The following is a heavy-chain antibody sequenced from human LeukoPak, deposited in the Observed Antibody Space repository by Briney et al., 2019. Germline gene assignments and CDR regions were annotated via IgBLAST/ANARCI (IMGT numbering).Heavy chain of an antibody. Sequence: GESLQISFKGSGYSFTNYWISWVRQMPGKGLEWMGRIDPSDSYTKYSPSFEGHVTISVDKSISTAFLQWNSLKASDSAMYYCATGAAKVTTDFANYWGQGTQVAVSS. V-gene: IGHV5-10-1*01. CDR2: IDPSDSYT. J-gene: IGHJ4*02. CDR3: ATGAAKVTTDFANY. D-gene: IGHD4-17*01. CDR1: GYSFTNYW.